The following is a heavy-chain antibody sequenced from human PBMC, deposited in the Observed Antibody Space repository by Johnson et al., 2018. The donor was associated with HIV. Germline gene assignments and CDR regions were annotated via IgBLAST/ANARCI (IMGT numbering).Heavy chain of an antibody. V-gene: IGHV3-30*02. J-gene: IGHJ3*02. D-gene: IGHD6-13*01. CDR1: GFTFSSYG. CDR3: ARSPSWAAAGTNGAFDI. CDR2: LRYDGSNK. Sequence: QVQLVESGGGVVQPGGSLRLSCAASGFTFSSYGMHWVRQAPGKGLEWVAFLRYDGSNKYYADSVKGRFTFTRDSSKNTLYLQMNSRRAEDTALYYCARSPSWAAAGTNGAFDIWGQGTMVTVSS.